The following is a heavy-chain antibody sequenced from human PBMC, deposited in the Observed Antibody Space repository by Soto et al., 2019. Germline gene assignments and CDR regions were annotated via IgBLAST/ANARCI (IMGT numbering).Heavy chain of an antibody. D-gene: IGHD3-10*01. V-gene: IGHV4-4*07. CDR3: ARDLQFTMVRGVIITHVGGMDV. Sequence: PSETLSLTCTVSGGSISSYYWSWIRRPAGKGLEWIGRIYTSGSTNYNPSLKSRVTMSVDTSKNQFSLKLSSVTAADTAVYYCARDLQFTMVRGVIITHVGGMDVWGQGTTVTVSS. J-gene: IGHJ6*02. CDR2: IYTSGST. CDR1: GGSISSYY.